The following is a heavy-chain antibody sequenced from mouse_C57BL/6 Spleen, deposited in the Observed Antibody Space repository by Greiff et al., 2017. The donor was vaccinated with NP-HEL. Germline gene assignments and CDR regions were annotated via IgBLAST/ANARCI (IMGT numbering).Heavy chain of an antibody. CDR1: GFTFTDYY. CDR3: ARSEDYAMDY. Sequence: DVKLVESGGGLVQPGGSLSLSCAASGFTFTDYYMSWVRQPPGKALEWLGFIRNKANGYTTEYSASVKGRFTISRDNSQSILYLQMNALRAEDSATYYCARSEDYAMDYWGQGTSVTVSS. CDR2: IRNKANGYTT. J-gene: IGHJ4*01. V-gene: IGHV7-3*01.